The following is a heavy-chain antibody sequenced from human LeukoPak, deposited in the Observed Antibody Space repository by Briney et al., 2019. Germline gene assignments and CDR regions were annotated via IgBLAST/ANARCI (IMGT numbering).Heavy chain of an antibody. CDR2: INPNSGGT. CDR1: GYTFTGYY. D-gene: IGHD3-16*01. V-gene: IGHV1-2*02. J-gene: IGHJ4*02. CDR3: AKGHYDGGHPHHDGGSVDS. Sequence: ASVRVSCKASGYTFTGYYMHWVRQAPGQGLEWMGWINPNSGGTNYAQKFRGRVTMTTDTSISTAYMELSRLRSDDTAVYFCAKGHYDGGHPHHDGGSVDSWGQGTHITVSS.